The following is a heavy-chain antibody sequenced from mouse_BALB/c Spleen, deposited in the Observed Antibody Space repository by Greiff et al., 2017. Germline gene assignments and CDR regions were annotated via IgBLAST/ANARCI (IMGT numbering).Heavy chain of an antibody. J-gene: IGHJ1*01. Sequence: ESGGGLVKPGGSLKLSCAASGFTFSSYTMSWVRQTPEKRLEWVATISSGGSYTYYPDSVKGRFTISRDNAKNTLYLQMSSLKSEDTAMYYCTREGNDYDGGDWYFDVWGAGTTVTVSS. CDR1: GFTFSSYT. CDR3: TREGNDYDGGDWYFDV. CDR2: ISSGGSYT. V-gene: IGHV5-6-4*01. D-gene: IGHD2-4*01.